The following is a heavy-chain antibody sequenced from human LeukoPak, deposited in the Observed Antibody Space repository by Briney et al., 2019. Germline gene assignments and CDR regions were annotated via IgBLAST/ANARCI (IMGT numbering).Heavy chain of an antibody. Sequence: KPSDTLSLPCSVSGGSLSSHYWSWLRQPPGKGLVWIGYIYYSGRTNYNPSLKSRVTISVDTSKNQFSLKLSSVTAADTAVYYCARVRDYDILTGYNYGMDVWGQGTTVTVSS. J-gene: IGHJ6*02. D-gene: IGHD3-9*01. V-gene: IGHV4-59*11. CDR1: GGSLSSHY. CDR3: ARVRDYDILTGYNYGMDV. CDR2: IYYSGRT.